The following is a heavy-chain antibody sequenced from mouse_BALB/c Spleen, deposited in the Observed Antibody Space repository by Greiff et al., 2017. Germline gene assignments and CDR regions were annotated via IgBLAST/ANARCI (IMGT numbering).Heavy chain of an antibody. V-gene: IGHV1S127*01. Sequence: QVQLQQPGAELVKPGASVKMSCKASGYTFTSYWMHWVKQRPGQGLEWIGAIDPSDSYTSYNQKFKGKATLTVDTSSSTAYMQLSSLTSEDSAVYYCHYYGSSYNDWGEGTTLTVSS. D-gene: IGHD1-1*01. J-gene: IGHJ2*01. CDR3: HYYGSSYND. CDR2: IDPSDSYT. CDR1: GYTFTSYW.